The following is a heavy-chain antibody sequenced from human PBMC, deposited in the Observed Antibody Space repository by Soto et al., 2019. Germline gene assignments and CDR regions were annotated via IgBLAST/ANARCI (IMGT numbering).Heavy chain of an antibody. J-gene: IGHJ6*02. Sequence: GGSLRLSCAASGVTFSSYAMHWVRQAPGKGLEWVAVISYDGSNKYYADSVKGRFTISRDNSKNTLYLQMNSLRAEDTAVYYCASPLLTGTTIGLGYYYGMDVWGQGTTVTVSS. CDR1: GVTFSSYA. CDR2: ISYDGSNK. V-gene: IGHV3-30-3*01. D-gene: IGHD1-7*01. CDR3: ASPLLTGTTIGLGYYYGMDV.